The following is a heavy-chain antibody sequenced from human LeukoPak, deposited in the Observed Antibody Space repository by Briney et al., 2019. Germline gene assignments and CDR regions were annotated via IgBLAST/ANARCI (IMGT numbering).Heavy chain of an antibody. D-gene: IGHD2-15*01. V-gene: IGHV3-21*04. J-gene: IGHJ4*02. Sequence: GGSLRLSCAASGFTFSSYSMNWARQAPGKGLEWVSSISSSSSYIYYADSVKGRFTISRDNSKNTLYVQMNSLRAEDTAVYYCAKLSCSGGSCYPPFDYWGQGTLVTVSS. CDR2: ISSSSSYI. CDR1: GFTFSSYS. CDR3: AKLSCSGGSCYPPFDY.